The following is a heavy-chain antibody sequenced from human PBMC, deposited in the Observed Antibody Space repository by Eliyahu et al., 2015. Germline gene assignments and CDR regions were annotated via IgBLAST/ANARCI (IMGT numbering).Heavy chain of an antibody. Sequence: EVKKPGSSVKVSCKASGGTFSSYTIDWVRQAPGQGLEWMGGVIPIFGTPNYAQKFQGRVTITADESTSTAYMELSSLRSEDTAVYFCARGPETKSAYYYNYWGQGTLVTVSS. CDR2: VIPIFGTP. D-gene: IGHD3-22*01. CDR3: ARGPETKSAYYYNY. J-gene: IGHJ4*02. V-gene: IGHV1-69*01. CDR1: GGTFSSYT.